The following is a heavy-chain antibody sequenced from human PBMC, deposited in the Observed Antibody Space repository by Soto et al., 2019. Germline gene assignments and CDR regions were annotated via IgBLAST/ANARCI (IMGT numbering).Heavy chain of an antibody. Sequence: GGSLRLSCAASGFTFSSYCMHWVRQAPGKGLEWVAHITQDGSEKYYMDSVEGRFTISRDNAKNSLSLQMNSLRAEDTAVYFCARDREARSSSSVYYGLDVWGQGTTVTVSS. D-gene: IGHD6-6*01. V-gene: IGHV3-7*03. CDR3: ARDREARSSSSVYYGLDV. CDR1: GFTFSSYC. J-gene: IGHJ6*02. CDR2: ITQDGSEK.